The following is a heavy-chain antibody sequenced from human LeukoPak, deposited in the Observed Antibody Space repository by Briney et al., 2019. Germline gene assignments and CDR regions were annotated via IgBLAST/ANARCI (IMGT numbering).Heavy chain of an antibody. Sequence: GGSLRLSCAASGFIFRDYHMNWIRQAPGKGLEWVSYISPGGDATYFADSVRGRFTISRDNAKNSLYLQMNSLTAKDAAVYYCAGGLDIAVAGPGGYFDYWGQGTLVTVSS. CDR2: ISPGGDAT. CDR1: GFIFRDYH. CDR3: AGGLDIAVAGPGGYFDY. J-gene: IGHJ4*02. D-gene: IGHD6-19*01. V-gene: IGHV3-11*01.